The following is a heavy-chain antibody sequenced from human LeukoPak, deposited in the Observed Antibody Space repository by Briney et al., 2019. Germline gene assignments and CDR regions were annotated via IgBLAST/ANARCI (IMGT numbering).Heavy chain of an antibody. CDR2: IYPGDSES. J-gene: IGHJ4*02. CDR3: ARLTVGASPSFDY. V-gene: IGHV5-51*01. D-gene: IGHD1-26*01. CDR1: GYSFTNYW. Sequence: GESLKISCEGSGYSFTNYWIAWVRQMPGKGLEWMGIIYPGDSESIYSPSFQGQVTVSADKSISTAYLQWSSLKASDTAMYYCARLTVGASPSFDYWGQGTLVTVSS.